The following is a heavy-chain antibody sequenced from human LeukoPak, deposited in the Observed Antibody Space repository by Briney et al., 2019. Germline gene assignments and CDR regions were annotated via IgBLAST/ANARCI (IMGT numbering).Heavy chain of an antibody. Sequence: GGSLRLSCAASGFTLSSYAMHWVRQAPGRGLEWVAVILYDGSNKYYTDSVKGRFTISRDNSKNTLYLQMNSLRAEDTAVYYCARTRGSSYSFDYWGQGTLVTVSS. D-gene: IGHD6-6*01. V-gene: IGHV3-30*04. J-gene: IGHJ4*02. CDR1: GFTLSSYA. CDR3: ARTRGSSYSFDY. CDR2: ILYDGSNK.